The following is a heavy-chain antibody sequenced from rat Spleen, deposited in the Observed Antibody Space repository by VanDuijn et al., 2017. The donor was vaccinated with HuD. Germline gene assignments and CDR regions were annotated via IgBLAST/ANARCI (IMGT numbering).Heavy chain of an antibody. Sequence: EVQLVESGGGLVQPGRSLKVSCLASGFTFNQYWMTWIRQAPGKGLEWVASITDTGGSTYYPDSLKGRFTISRDNAKSTLYLQMNSLRSEDTATYYCTSNNFDYWGQGVMVTVSS. J-gene: IGHJ2*01. V-gene: IGHV5-31*01. CDR1: GFTFNQYW. CDR3: TSNNFDY. D-gene: IGHD1-10*01. CDR2: ITDTGGST.